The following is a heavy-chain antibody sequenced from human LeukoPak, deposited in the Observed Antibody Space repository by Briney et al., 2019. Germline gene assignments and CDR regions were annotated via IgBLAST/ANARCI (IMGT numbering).Heavy chain of an antibody. J-gene: IGHJ4*02. CDR3: ARDRGYCSGGSCYPFDY. D-gene: IGHD2-15*01. V-gene: IGHV4-59*01. CDR1: GGSISSYY. Sequence: SETLSLTCTVSGGSISSYYWSWIRQPPGKGLEWIWYIYYSGSTIYNPSLKSRVSISVDTSKNQFSLKLSSVTAADTAAYYCARDRGYCSGGSCYPFDYWGQGTLVTVSS. CDR2: IYYSGST.